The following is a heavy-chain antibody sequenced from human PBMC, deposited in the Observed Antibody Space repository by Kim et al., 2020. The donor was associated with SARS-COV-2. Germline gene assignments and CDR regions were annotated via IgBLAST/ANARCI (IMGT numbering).Heavy chain of an antibody. CDR1: GYSFSSYW. CDR3: ARRRGWNTGSSFDY. Sequence: GASLQISCRSSGYSFSSYWIDWVHQMPGKGLEWMGIIYPGDSDTRYSPSFQGQVTISADKSISTAYLQWSSLKASDTAMYYCARRRGWNTGSSFDYWGQGTLVTVSS. CDR2: IYPGDSDT. V-gene: IGHV5-51*07. D-gene: IGHD1-1*01. J-gene: IGHJ4*02.